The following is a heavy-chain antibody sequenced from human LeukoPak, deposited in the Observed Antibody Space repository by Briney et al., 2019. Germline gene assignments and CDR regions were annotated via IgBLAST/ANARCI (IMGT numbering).Heavy chain of an antibody. CDR1: GYTFTSYG. Sequence: EASVKVSCKASGYTFTSYGISWVRQAPGQGLEWMGWISAYNGNTNYAQKLQGRVTMTTDTSTSTAYMELRSLRSDDTAVYYCARKKRDYDILTGYHNHDAFDIWGQGTMVTVSS. V-gene: IGHV1-18*01. CDR3: ARKKRDYDILTGYHNHDAFDI. D-gene: IGHD3-9*01. J-gene: IGHJ3*02. CDR2: ISAYNGNT.